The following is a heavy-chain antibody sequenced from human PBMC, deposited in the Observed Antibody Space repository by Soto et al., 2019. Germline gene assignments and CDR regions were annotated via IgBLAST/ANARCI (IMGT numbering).Heavy chain of an antibody. J-gene: IGHJ4*02. D-gene: IGHD7-27*01. V-gene: IGHV3-74*01. CDR1: GFTFSDYW. CDR3: ARASMGTLDY. Sequence: EVQLVESGGGLLQPGGSLRLSCAASGFTFSDYWMYWFRQDPGKGLAWASRINTDGSVTNYADSVKGRFTISRDNAKNTLYLQMNSLRTEDTAVYYCARASMGTLDYWGQGALVTVSP. CDR2: INTDGSVT.